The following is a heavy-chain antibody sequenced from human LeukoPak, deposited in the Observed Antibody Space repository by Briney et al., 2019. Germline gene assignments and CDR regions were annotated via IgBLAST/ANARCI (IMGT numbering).Heavy chain of an antibody. CDR2: IKQDGSEK. CDR1: GFTFSSYW. CDR3: ARDGVGATTFFGYFDY. J-gene: IGHJ4*02. V-gene: IGHV3-7*01. Sequence: GGSLRLSCAASGFTFSSYWMSWVCQAPGKGLEWVANIKQDGSEKYYVDSVRGRFTISRDNAKNSLYLQMNSLRAEDTAVYYCARDGVGATTFFGYFDYWGQGNLVTVSS. D-gene: IGHD1-26*01.